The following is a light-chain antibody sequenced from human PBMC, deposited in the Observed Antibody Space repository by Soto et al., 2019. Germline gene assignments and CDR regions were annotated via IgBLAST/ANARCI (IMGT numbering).Light chain of an antibody. CDR3: AAWDDSLNGFYV. Sequence: QSVLTQPPSTSGTPGQRVTISCSGSSSNIGRNTVSWYQHLPGTAPKLLIYSNNRRPSGVPDRFSGSKSGTSASLAISGLQSEDEDDYYCAAWDDSLNGFYVFGTGTKLTVL. J-gene: IGLJ1*01. CDR1: SSNIGRNT. CDR2: SNN. V-gene: IGLV1-44*01.